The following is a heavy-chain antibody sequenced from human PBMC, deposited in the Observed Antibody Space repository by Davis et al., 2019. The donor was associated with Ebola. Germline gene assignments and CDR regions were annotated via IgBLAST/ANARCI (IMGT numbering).Heavy chain of an antibody. CDR3: ARDQVPAAINYYGMDV. D-gene: IGHD2-2*02. J-gene: IGHJ6*02. Sequence: GESLKISCAASGFTFSSYWMHWVRQGPGKGLVWVSRINSDGSRTSYADSVKGRFTISRDNAKNTLYLQMNSLRAEDTAVYYCARDQVPAAINYYGMDVWGQGTTVTVSS. CDR1: GFTFSSYW. CDR2: INSDGSRT. V-gene: IGHV3-74*01.